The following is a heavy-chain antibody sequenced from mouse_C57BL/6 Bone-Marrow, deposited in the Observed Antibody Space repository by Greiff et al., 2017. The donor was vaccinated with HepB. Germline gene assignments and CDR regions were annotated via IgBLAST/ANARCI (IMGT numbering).Heavy chain of an antibody. CDR1: GFTFSDAW. V-gene: IGHV6-6*01. CDR2: IRNKANNHAT. CDR3: TRNRDWFAY. Sequence: EVQGVESGGGLVQPGGSMTLSCAASGFTFSDAWMDWVRQSPEKGLEWVAEIRNKANNHATYYADSVKGRFTISRDDSKSSVYLQLNRFRAEDTGIDYCTRNRDWFAYWGQGTLVTVSA. J-gene: IGHJ3*01.